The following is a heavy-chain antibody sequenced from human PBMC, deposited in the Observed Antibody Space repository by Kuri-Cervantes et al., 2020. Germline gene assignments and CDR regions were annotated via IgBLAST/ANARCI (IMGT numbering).Heavy chain of an antibody. Sequence: VQLEQSGAELVKPGASVKLSCKASGYTITEYTIHWVKQRSGQGLEWIGWFHPGSGSIKYNEKFKDKATLTADTSSSTAYLQLSSLTSEDSAVYYCARTANYSGSPGHFHVWGTGTTLTVSS. D-gene: IGHD1-14*01. CDR1: GYTITEYT. V-gene: IGHV1-2*02. CDR2: FHPGSGSI. J-gene: IGHJ6*03. CDR3: ARTANYSGSPGHFHV.